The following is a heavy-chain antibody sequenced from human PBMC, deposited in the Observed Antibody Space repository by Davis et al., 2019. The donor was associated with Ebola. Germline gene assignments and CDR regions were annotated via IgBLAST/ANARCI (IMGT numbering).Heavy chain of an antibody. Sequence: SLKISCAASGFTFDDYAMHWVRQAPGKGLEWVSGISWNSGSIGYADSVKGRFTISRDNAKNSLYLQMNSLRDEDTAVYYCASAGVVIFWGQGTLVTVSS. CDR2: ISWNSGSI. CDR3: ASAGVVIF. CDR1: GFTFDDYA. D-gene: IGHD3-3*01. J-gene: IGHJ4*02. V-gene: IGHV3-9*01.